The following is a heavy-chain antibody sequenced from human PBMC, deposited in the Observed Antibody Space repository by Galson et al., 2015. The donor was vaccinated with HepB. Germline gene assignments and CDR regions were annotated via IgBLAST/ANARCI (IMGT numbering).Heavy chain of an antibody. CDR1: GFTFDDYA. CDR2: ISWNSGSI. CDR3: AKDMYEGGEGSSWYLYAFDI. Sequence: SLRLSCAASGFTFDDYAMHWVRQAPGKGLEWVSGISWNSGSIGYADSVKGRFTISRDNAKNSLYLQMNSLRAEDTALYYCAKDMYEGGEGSSWYLYAFDIWGQGTMVTVSS. J-gene: IGHJ3*02. V-gene: IGHV3-9*01. D-gene: IGHD6-13*01.